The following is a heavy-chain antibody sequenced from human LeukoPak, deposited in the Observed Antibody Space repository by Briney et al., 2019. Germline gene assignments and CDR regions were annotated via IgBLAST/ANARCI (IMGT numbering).Heavy chain of an antibody. CDR3: AKEPQIDRRPDY. D-gene: IGHD3-22*01. J-gene: IGHJ4*02. V-gene: IGHV3-48*01. CDR2: IGTSGNTI. Sequence: GGSLRLSCAASGFTFSGYIMNWVRQAPGKGLEWVSFIGTSGNTIYYADSVKGRFTVSRDNSKNTLYLQMNTLRTEDTAVYYCAKEPQIDRRPDYWGQGTLVTVSS. CDR1: GFTFSGYI.